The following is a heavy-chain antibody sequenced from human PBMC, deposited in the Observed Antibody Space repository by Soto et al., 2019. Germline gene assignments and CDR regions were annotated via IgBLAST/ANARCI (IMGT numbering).Heavy chain of an antibody. V-gene: IGHV1-69*13. CDR1: GGTFSSYA. J-gene: IGHJ5*02. Sequence: GASVKVSCKASGGTFSSYAISWVRQAPGQGLEWMGGIIPIFGTANYAQKFQGRVTITADESTSTAYMELSSLRSEDTAVYYCARGPQVSSSWYGWFDPWGQGTLVTVSS. D-gene: IGHD6-13*01. CDR2: IIPIFGTA. CDR3: ARGPQVSSSWYGWFDP.